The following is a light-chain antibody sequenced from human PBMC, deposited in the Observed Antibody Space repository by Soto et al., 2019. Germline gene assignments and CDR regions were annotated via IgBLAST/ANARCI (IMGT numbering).Light chain of an antibody. CDR2: DAS. CDR1: QSVSSY. J-gene: IGKJ1*01. V-gene: IGKV3-11*01. Sequence: EIVLTHSPATVSLSPGERATLSCRASQSVSSYLAWYQQKPGQAPRLLIYDASNRATGIPARFSGSGSGTDFTLTISSLEPEDFAVYYCQLRSNWPPPFGQGTKAAIK. CDR3: QLRSNWPPP.